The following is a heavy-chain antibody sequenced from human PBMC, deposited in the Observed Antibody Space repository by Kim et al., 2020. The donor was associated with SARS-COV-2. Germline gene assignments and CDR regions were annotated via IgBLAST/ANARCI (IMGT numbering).Heavy chain of an antibody. Sequence: SETLSLTCTVSGGSLSSSSYYWGWIRQPPGKGLEWIGTTYYSGNTYYNPSLKSRVTISVDTSKNQFSLKLGSVTAADTAVYYCARHQSYSNGWYVDFYYYYRHVWGEETTVTVSS. V-gene: IGHV4-39*01. CDR3: ARHQSYSNGWYVDFYYYYRHV. J-gene: IGHJ6*03. CDR1: GGSLSSSSYY. CDR2: TYYSGNT. D-gene: IGHD6-19*01.